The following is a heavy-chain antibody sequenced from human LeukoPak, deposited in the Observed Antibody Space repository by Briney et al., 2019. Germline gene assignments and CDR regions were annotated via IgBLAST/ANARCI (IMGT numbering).Heavy chain of an antibody. CDR1: GGSISSSNW. Sequence: SGTLSLTCAVSGGSISSSNWWSWVRQPPGKGLEWIGEIYHSGSTNYNPSLKSRVTISVDKSKNQFSLKLSSVTAADTAVYYCARVLRYSSSWPYDAFDIWGQGTMVTVSS. V-gene: IGHV4-4*02. J-gene: IGHJ3*02. CDR3: ARVLRYSSSWPYDAFDI. D-gene: IGHD6-13*01. CDR2: IYHSGST.